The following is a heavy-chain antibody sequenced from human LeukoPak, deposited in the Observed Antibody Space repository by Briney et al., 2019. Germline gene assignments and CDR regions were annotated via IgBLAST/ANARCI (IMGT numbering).Heavy chain of an antibody. D-gene: IGHD3-10*01. CDR2: ISHDGNNK. V-gene: IGHV3-30*18. Sequence: PGGSLRLSCAASGFTFSVYGMHWVRQAPGKGLEWVAVISHDGNNKYYEDSVKGRFSISRDNSKNTLYLQMNSLRAEDTAIYHCAKAEGVSGSLYHGDYWGQGTLVTVSS. J-gene: IGHJ4*02. CDR1: GFTFSVYG. CDR3: AKAEGVSGSLYHGDY.